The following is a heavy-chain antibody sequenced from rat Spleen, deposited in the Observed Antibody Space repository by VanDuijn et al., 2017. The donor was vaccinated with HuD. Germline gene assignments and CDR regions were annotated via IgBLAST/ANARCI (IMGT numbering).Heavy chain of an antibody. CDR2: IIYDGSRT. CDR1: GFTFSNYN. CDR3: ATGPRILRLDWFAY. Sequence: EVQLVESGGGLVQPGRSMKLSCAALGFTFSNYNMAWVRQSPKKSLEWVATIIYDGSRTFYRDSVKGRCTISRDNAKSTLYLQMDSLRSEDTATYYCATGPRILRLDWFAYWGQGTLVTVSS. V-gene: IGHV5S10*01. J-gene: IGHJ3*01. D-gene: IGHD1-6*01.